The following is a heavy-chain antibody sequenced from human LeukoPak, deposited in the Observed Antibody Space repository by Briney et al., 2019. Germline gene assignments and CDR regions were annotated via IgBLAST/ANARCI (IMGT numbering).Heavy chain of an antibody. V-gene: IGHV3-21*04. Sequence: GGSLRLSCAASGFTFNSYSMNWVRQAPGKGLEWVSSISSSSSYIYYADSVKGRFTISRDNSKNTLYLQMNSLRAEDTAIYFCAKAGSSSWSFDYWGQGTPVTLSS. CDR1: GFTFNSYS. CDR3: AKAGSSSWSFDY. D-gene: IGHD6-13*01. J-gene: IGHJ4*02. CDR2: ISSSSSYI.